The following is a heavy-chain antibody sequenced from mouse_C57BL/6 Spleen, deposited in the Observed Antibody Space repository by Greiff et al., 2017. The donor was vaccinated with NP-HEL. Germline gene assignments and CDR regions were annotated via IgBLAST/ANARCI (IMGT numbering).Heavy chain of an antibody. J-gene: IGHJ4*01. V-gene: IGHV1-64*01. D-gene: IGHD2-5*01. CDR3: ARSAYYSNYDAMDD. Sequence: QVQLQQPGAELVKPGASVKLSCKASGYTFTSYWMHWVKQRPGQGLEWIGMIHPNSGSTNYNEKFKSKATLTVDKSSSTAYMQLSSLTSEDSAVYYCARSAYYSNYDAMDDWGQGTSVTVSS. CDR2: IHPNSGST. CDR1: GYTFTSYW.